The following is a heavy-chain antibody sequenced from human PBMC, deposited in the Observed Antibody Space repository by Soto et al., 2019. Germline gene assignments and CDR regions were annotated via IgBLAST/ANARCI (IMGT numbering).Heavy chain of an antibody. CDR1: GYTFTRSG. Sequence: QVQLVQSGAEVKKPGASVKVSCKASGYTFTRSGISWVRQAPGQGLEWMGWISTYNGDTNYAQTFQDRVTMTTDTSTSTAYMEQRSRRSDDTAVYYCAREGVATYYYYGMDVWGQGTTVSVSS. D-gene: IGHD5-12*01. V-gene: IGHV1-18*01. J-gene: IGHJ6*02. CDR2: ISTYNGDT. CDR3: AREGVATYYYYGMDV.